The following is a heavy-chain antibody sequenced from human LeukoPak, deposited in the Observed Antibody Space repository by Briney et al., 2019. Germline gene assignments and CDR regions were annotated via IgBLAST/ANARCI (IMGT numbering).Heavy chain of an antibody. CDR3: ARELLRGAFYAY. Sequence: GGSLRLSCAASGLIFSNFGMHWVRQAPGRGLEWVAFVRYDGGNRYYAESVKGRFTISRDNSKNMLYLQMNSLRAEDTAVYYCARELLRGAFYAYWGQGILVTVSS. V-gene: IGHV3-30*02. D-gene: IGHD1-26*01. CDR1: GLIFSNFG. CDR2: VRYDGGNR. J-gene: IGHJ4*02.